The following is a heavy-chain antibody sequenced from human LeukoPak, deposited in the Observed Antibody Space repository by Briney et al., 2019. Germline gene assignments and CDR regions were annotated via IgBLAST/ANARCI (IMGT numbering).Heavy chain of an antibody. V-gene: IGHV3-7*01. J-gene: IGHJ5*02. CDR3: ARGGIAAVLPFDP. CDR2: IKQDGSEK. D-gene: IGHD6-13*01. Sequence: PGGSLRLSCAASGFTFSTYWMSWVRQAPGKGLEWAANIKQDGSEKYYVDSVKGRFTISRDNAKNSLYLQMNSLRAEDTAVYYCARGGIAAVLPFDPWGQGTLVTVSS. CDR1: GFTFSTYW.